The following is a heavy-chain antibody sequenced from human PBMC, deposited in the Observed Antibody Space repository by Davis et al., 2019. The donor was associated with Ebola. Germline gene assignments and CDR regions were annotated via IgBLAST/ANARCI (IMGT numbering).Heavy chain of an antibody. Sequence: SVTVSCTTSGGTFTNYAVNWVRQAPGQGLEWMGRIIPVVDTKDYAQKFQGRVTLTADKATNTAYMELSGLRFDDTAVYYCARGKWFDPWGQGTLVSVTS. CDR2: IIPVVDTK. J-gene: IGHJ5*02. CDR3: ARGKWFDP. CDR1: GGTFTNYA. V-gene: IGHV1-69*04.